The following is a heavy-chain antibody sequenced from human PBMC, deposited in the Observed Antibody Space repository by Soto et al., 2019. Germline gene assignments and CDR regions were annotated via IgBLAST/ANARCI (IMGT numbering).Heavy chain of an antibody. CDR3: TTDRRSGYDPQFDF. D-gene: IGHD5-12*01. V-gene: IGHV3-23*01. Sequence: GGSLRLSCAASGFTFSSYAMSWVRQAPGKRLEWVSSISAIGDRVYHADSVKGRFTVSRDNSKNTLYLQMNSLQTDDTAVYYCTTDRRSGYDPQFDFWGQGTLVTVSS. CDR1: GFTFSSYA. CDR2: ISAIGDRV. J-gene: IGHJ4*02.